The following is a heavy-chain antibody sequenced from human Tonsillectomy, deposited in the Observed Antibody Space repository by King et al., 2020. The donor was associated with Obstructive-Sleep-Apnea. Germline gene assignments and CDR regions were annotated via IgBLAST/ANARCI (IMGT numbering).Heavy chain of an antibody. V-gene: IGHV4-4*07. J-gene: IGHJ4*02. Sequence: QLQESGPGLVKPSETLSLMCTVSGGSISSYFWTWIRQPAGKGLEWIGRIYNSGSTNYNPSLNRRVTMSVDMSTNQFSLKLSSVTAADTAVYYCAREGSGSRPFDYWGQGTLVTVSS. CDR1: GGSISSYF. D-gene: IGHD3-10*01. CDR2: IYNSGST. CDR3: AREGSGSRPFDY.